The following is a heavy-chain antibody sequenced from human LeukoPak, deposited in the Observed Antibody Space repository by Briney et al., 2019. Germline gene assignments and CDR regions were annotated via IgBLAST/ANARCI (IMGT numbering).Heavy chain of an antibody. D-gene: IGHD3-3*01. V-gene: IGHV3-23*01. CDR2: ISGSGGST. J-gene: IGHJ3*02. CDR1: GFTFSSYA. Sequence: GGSLRLSCAASGFTFSSYAMSWVRQAPGKGLEWVSAISGSGGSTYYADSVKGRFTVSRDNAKNILYLQMNSLRAEDTAVYYCARVMSGYYVVLDIWGQGTMVTVSS. CDR3: ARVMSGYYVVLDI.